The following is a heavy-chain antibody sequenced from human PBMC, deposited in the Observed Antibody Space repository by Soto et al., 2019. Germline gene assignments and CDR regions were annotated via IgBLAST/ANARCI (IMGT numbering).Heavy chain of an antibody. CDR1: GGSISSGGYS. V-gene: IGHV4-30-2*01. CDR3: AREELGSLGY. CDR2: IYHSGST. J-gene: IGHJ4*02. Sequence: SETLSLTCAVSGGSISSGGYSWSWIRQPPGKGLEWIGYIYHSGSTYYNPSLKSRVTISVDRSKNQFSLKLSSVTAADTAVYYCAREELGSLGYWGQGTLVTVSS. D-gene: IGHD1-26*01.